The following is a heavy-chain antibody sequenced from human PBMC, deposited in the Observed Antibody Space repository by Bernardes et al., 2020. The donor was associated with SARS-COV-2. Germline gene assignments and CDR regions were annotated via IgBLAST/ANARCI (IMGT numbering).Heavy chain of an antibody. D-gene: IGHD2-15*01. CDR1: GYTFTSYD. CDR3: ARDKDPTVFDF. V-gene: IGHV1-8*01. Sequence: ASVKVSCKASGYTFTSYDINWVRQATGQGLEWMGCLKPKNDIKRYAQKFQGRVTMTRDTSTSTVYMELIGLTFDDTAVYYCARDKDPTVFDFWGQGTLVTVSS. CDR2: LKPKNDIK. J-gene: IGHJ4*02.